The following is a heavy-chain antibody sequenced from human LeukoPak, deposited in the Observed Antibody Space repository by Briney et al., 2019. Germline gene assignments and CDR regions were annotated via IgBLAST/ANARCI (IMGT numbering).Heavy chain of an antibody. D-gene: IGHD2-15*01. CDR3: VRGLRVGYCSGGACSDDY. CDR2: LSSSSRTI. CDR1: GFFFNVYS. J-gene: IGHJ4*02. Sequence: GGSLRLSCAASGFFFNVYSMNWVRQAPGKGLEWVSYLSSSSRTIYYADSVKGRFTISRDNAKNSLSLQMNSLRAEDTAVYYCVRGLRVGYCSGGACSDDYWGQGTLVTVSS. V-gene: IGHV3-48*01.